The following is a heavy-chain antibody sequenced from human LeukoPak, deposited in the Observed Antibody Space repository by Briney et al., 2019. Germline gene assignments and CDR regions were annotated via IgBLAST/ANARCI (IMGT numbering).Heavy chain of an antibody. Sequence: PGGSLRLSCAASGFVFNSYWMSWVRQAPGKGLEWVANIKQDGSEKYYMDSVKGRFAISRDNAKNSLYLQMNSLRAEDTAVYYCAELGITMIGGVWGKGTTVTISS. CDR3: AELGITMIGGV. V-gene: IGHV3-7*01. CDR2: IKQDGSEK. J-gene: IGHJ6*04. CDR1: GFVFNSYW. D-gene: IGHD3-10*02.